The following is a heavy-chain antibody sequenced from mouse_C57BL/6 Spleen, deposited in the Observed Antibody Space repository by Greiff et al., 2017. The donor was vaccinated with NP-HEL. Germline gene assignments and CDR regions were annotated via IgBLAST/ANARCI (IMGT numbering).Heavy chain of an antibody. J-gene: IGHJ4*01. CDR3: TRKGIYYDYDGYAMDY. CDR2: IYPGNSDT. D-gene: IGHD2-4*01. CDR1: GYTFTSYW. V-gene: IGHV1-5*01. Sequence: VQLQQSGTVLARPGASVKMSCKTSGYTFTSYWMHWVKQRPGQGLEWIGAIYPGNSDTSYNQKFKGKAKLTAVTSASTAYMELSSLTNEDSAVYYCTRKGIYYDYDGYAMDYWGQGTSVTVSS.